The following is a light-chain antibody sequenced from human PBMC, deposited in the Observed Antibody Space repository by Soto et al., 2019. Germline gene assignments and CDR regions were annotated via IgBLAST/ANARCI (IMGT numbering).Light chain of an antibody. Sequence: QSVLTQPPSVSGAPGQRVTISCTGSSSNIGAGYDVHWYQQLPGTAHNLLIYGNSNRPSGVPDRFAGSKSGTSASLAITGRQAEDEADYYCQSYDSSLSGGVFGGGTKVTVL. V-gene: IGLV1-40*01. CDR2: GNS. J-gene: IGLJ2*01. CDR3: QSYDSSLSGGV. CDR1: SSNIGAGYD.